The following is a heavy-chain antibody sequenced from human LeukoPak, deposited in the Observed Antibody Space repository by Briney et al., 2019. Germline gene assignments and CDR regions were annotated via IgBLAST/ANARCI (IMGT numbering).Heavy chain of an antibody. CDR1: GFTVSSNY. J-gene: IGHJ4*02. CDR3: AKKGYAGSGTYSYYFDY. D-gene: IGHD3-10*01. V-gene: IGHV3-53*01. Sequence: GGSLRLSCAASGFTVSSNYMSWVRQAPGKGLEWVSVIYSGGSTYYADSVKGRFTISRENSKNTLYLQMNSLRAEDTAIYYCAKKGYAGSGTYSYYFDYWGQGTLVTVTS. CDR2: IYSGGST.